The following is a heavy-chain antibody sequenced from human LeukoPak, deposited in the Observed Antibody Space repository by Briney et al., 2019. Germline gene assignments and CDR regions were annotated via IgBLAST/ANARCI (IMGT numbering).Heavy chain of an antibody. CDR2: ISSGVTTE. J-gene: IGHJ5*02. CDR3: ARFNLGWLDP. Sequence: GVSLRLSCAASGFPFKSYAMSWVRQDPGKGLEWISYISSGVTTEYYADSVKGRFTISRDDAKNSLYLQMDSLRAEDTAVYYCARFNLGWLDPWGQGALVTVSS. V-gene: IGHV3-48*01. D-gene: IGHD1-20*01. CDR1: GFPFKSYA.